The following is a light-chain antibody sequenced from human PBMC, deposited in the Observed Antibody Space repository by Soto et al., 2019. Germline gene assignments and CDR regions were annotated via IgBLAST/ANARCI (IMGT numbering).Light chain of an antibody. CDR2: EVT. V-gene: IGLV2-14*01. Sequence: QSALTQPASVSGSPGQSITISCTGTSSDVGAYNYVSWYQQHPGKAPKLMIYEVTNRPSGVSNRFSGSKSGNTASLTISGRQAEDEADYYCSSYTSSRTWVFGGGTKLTVL. CDR1: SSDVGAYNY. J-gene: IGLJ3*02. CDR3: SSYTSSRTWV.